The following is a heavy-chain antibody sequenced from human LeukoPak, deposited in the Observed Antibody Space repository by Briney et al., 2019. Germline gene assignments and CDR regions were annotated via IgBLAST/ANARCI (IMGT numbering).Heavy chain of an antibody. Sequence: PGGSLRLSCAVSGFTFSNAWISWVRQAPGKGLEWVGRIKSKIDGGTTDYAAPVRGRFTISRDESKNTLYLQMSRLKTEDTAVYYCTTVKFGELSSHFDYWGQGTLVTVSS. D-gene: IGHD3-10*01. J-gene: IGHJ4*02. CDR3: TTVKFGELSSHFDY. CDR1: GFTFSNAW. CDR2: IKSKIDGGTT. V-gene: IGHV3-15*01.